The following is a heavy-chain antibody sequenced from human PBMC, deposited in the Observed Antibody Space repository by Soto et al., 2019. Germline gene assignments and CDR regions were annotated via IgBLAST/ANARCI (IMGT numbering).Heavy chain of an antibody. J-gene: IGHJ4*02. Sequence: QVQLVESGGGLVKPGGSLRLSCVASGFTFSDYCMSWIRQAPGKGLEWVSYISSSGSTTYYADSGKARFTISGDNAKNSLHLQINSLRAEDTAVYYCARDPRQYYFGYRGQGTLVTVSS. CDR1: GFTFSDYC. CDR3: ARDPRQYYFGY. V-gene: IGHV3-11*01. CDR2: ISSSGSTT.